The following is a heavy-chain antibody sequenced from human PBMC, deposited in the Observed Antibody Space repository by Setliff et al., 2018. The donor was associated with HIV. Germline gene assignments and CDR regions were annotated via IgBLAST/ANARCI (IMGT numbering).Heavy chain of an antibody. CDR2: IYYSGST. Sequence: SETLSLTCTVSGGSISSSSYYWGWIRQPPGKGLEWIGSIYYSGSTYYNPSLKSRVTISVDTSKNQFSLRLSSVTAADTAVYYCARDYDYWNDYPRTYYFDYWGQGALVTVSS. J-gene: IGHJ4*02. V-gene: IGHV4-39*07. CDR1: GGSISSSSYY. CDR3: ARDYDYWNDYPRTYYFDY. D-gene: IGHD3-3*01.